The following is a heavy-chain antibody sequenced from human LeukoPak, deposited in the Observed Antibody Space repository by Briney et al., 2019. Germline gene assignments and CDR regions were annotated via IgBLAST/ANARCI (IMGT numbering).Heavy chain of an antibody. J-gene: IGHJ3*02. CDR1: GGTFSSYA. CDR2: IILIFGTA. D-gene: IGHD3-22*01. Sequence: SVKVSCKASGGTFSSYAISWVRQAPGQGLEWMGRIILIFGTANYAQKFQGRVTITTDESTSTAYMELSSLRSEDTAVYYCARGDSTYDAFDIWGQGTMVTVSS. V-gene: IGHV1-69*05. CDR3: ARGDSTYDAFDI.